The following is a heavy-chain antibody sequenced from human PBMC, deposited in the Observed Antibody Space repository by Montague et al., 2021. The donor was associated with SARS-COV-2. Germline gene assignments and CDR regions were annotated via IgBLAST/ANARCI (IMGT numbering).Heavy chain of an antibody. V-gene: IGHV4-34*01. CDR2: INHSGST. J-gene: IGHJ6*02. Sequence: SETLSLTCAVYGGSFSGYYWSWIRQPPGKGLEWIGEINHSGSTNYNPSLKSRVTISVDTSKNQFPLKLSSVTAADTAVYYCARGPHSSSWHYYYYYGMDVWGQGTTVTVSS. CDR3: ARGPHSSSWHYYYYYGMDV. CDR1: GGSFSGYY. D-gene: IGHD6-13*01.